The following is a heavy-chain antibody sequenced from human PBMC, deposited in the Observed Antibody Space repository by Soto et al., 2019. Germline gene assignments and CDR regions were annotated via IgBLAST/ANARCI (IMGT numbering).Heavy chain of an antibody. V-gene: IGHV4-39*01. CDR1: GGSISSSNSY. J-gene: IGHJ4*02. Sequence: QLQLQESGPGLVKPSETLSLTCSVSGGSISSSNSYWGWIRQPPGKGLEWIGSIHYSGTTYYNPSLKSRVTISVDTSKNQFSLKLSSVTAADTAVYYCARLRPEPRDYWGQGTLVTVSS. CDR2: IHYSGTT. CDR3: ARLRPEPRDY. D-gene: IGHD2-2*01.